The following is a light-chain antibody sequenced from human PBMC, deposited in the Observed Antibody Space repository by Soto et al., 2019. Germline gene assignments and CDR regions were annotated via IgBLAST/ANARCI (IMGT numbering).Light chain of an antibody. CDR3: SSFTTSSTWV. Sequence: QSALTQPASVSGFPGQSIAISCTGTSSDVGKYSYVSWFQQYPGNAPKLMIYEVSNRPSGVSNRFSGSKSGNTASLTISGLQGEDEADYYCSSFTTSSTWVFGGGTKVTVL. J-gene: IGLJ3*02. CDR2: EVS. CDR1: SSDVGKYSY. V-gene: IGLV2-14*01.